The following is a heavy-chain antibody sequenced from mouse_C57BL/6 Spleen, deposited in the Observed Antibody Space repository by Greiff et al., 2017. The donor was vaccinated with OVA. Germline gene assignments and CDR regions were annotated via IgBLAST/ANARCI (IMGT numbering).Heavy chain of an antibody. CDR3: RVATPMDY. CDR2: IDPENGDT. Sequence: EVKLVESGAELVRPGASVKLSCTASGFNIKDDYMHWVKQRPEQGLEWIGWIDPENGDTEYASKFQGKATITADTSSNTAYLQLSSLTSEDTAVYYCRVATPMDYWGQGTSVTVSS. CDR1: GFNIKDDY. J-gene: IGHJ4*01. V-gene: IGHV14-4*01. D-gene: IGHD1-1*02.